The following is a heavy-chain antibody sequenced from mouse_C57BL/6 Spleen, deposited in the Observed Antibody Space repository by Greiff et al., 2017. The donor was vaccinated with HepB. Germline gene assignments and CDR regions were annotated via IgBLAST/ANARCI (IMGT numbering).Heavy chain of an antibody. J-gene: IGHJ4*01. Sequence: QVQLQQPGAELVKPGASVKLSCKASGYTFTSYWMHWVKQRPGRGLEWIGRIDPNSGGTKYNEKFKSKAKLTVDKPSSTAYMQLSSLTSEDSAVYYCARGFDGYDGDYYAMDYWGQGTSVTVSS. CDR3: ARGFDGYDGDYYAMDY. D-gene: IGHD2-2*01. CDR1: GYTFTSYW. V-gene: IGHV1-72*01. CDR2: IDPNSGGT.